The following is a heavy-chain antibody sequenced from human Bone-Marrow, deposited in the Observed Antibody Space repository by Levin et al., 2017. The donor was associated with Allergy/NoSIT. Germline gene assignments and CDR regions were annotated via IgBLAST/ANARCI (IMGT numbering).Heavy chain of an antibody. CDR3: ASGVHRLATIDY. CDR1: GGSISSGDYY. D-gene: IGHD5-12*01. J-gene: IGHJ4*02. Sequence: SQTLSLTCTVSGGSISSGDYYWSWIRQPPGKGLEWIGYIYYSGSTYYNPSLKSRVTISVDTSKNQFSLKLSSVTAADTAVYYCASGVHRLATIDYWGQGTLVTVSS. V-gene: IGHV4-30-4*01. CDR2: IYYSGST.